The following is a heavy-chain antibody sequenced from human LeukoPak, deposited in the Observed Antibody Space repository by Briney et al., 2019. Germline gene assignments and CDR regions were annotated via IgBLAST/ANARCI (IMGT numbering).Heavy chain of an antibody. V-gene: IGHV3-11*04. CDR2: MSTSGSTI. CDR3: ARDVSVVTPTDF. CDR1: GFIFSKYY. J-gene: IGHJ4*02. Sequence: GGSLRLSCEASGFIFSKYYMAWIRQAPGKGLEWLAYMSTSGSTISHAASVKGRFTISRDNAKNSLYLQMNSLRAEDTAGYYCARDVSVVTPTDFWGQGTLVTVSS. D-gene: IGHD4-23*01.